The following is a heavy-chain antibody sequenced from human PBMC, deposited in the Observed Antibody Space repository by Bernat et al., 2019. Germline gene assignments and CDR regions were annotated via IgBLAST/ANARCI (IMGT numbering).Heavy chain of an antibody. V-gene: IGHV3-33*01. J-gene: IGHJ5*01. Sequence: QVQLAESGGGVVQPGRSLRLSCAASGFTFSRYGIHWVRQAPGKGLQWVAGIWHDGSREEYGDSVKGRFIISRDDSKDTVYLQMNSLRADDTAVYYCARDLGLLRGDRPDNWLDSWGQGILVTVSS. CDR2: IWHDGSRE. CDR3: ARDLGLLRGDRPDNWLDS. D-gene: IGHD2/OR15-2a*01. CDR1: GFTFSRYG.